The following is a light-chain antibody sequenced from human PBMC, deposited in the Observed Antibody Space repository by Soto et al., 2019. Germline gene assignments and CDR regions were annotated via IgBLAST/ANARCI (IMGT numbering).Light chain of an antibody. CDR3: QXXGSSPQT. CDR1: QSVSSSY. CDR2: GAS. Sequence: EIVLTQSPGTLSLSPGERATLSCRASQSVSSSYLAWYQQKPGQAPRLLIYGASSRATGIPDRFSGSGSGTDFTLTISRLEPEXXAVXYXQXXGSSPQTFGQGTRLEIK. J-gene: IGKJ5*01. V-gene: IGKV3-20*01.